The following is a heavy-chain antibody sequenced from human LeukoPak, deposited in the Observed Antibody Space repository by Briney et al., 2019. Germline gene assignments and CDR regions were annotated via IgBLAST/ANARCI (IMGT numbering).Heavy chain of an antibody. CDR2: IDHSGYT. CDR1: GGSFSGYY. V-gene: IGHV4-34*01. CDR3: ARDSVSGTSSCWYEYFEY. Sequence: PSETLPLTCAVYGGSFSGYYWSWIRQPPGKGLEWIGEIDHSGYTKYNVSLKSRVTISVDTSKNQFSLKLSSVTAADTAVYYCARDSVSGTSSCWYEYFEYWGQATLVTVSS. D-gene: IGHD6-13*01. J-gene: IGHJ4*02.